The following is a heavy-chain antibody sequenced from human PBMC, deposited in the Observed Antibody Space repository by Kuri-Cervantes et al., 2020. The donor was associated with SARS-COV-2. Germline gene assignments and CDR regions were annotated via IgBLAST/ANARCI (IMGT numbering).Heavy chain of an antibody. Sequence: SLKISCAASGFTFDDYAMHWVRQGPGKGLEWVSGISWNSDNIGYADSVKGRFTVSRDNAKNSLYLQMNSLRAEDTALYYCARVVAAPLWRLDYFDYWGQGTLVTVSS. CDR2: ISWNSDNI. CDR1: GFTFDDYA. CDR3: ARVVAAPLWRLDYFDY. V-gene: IGHV3-9*01. J-gene: IGHJ4*02. D-gene: IGHD2-15*01.